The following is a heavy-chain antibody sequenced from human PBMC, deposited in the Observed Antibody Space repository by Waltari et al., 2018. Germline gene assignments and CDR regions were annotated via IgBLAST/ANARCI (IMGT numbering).Heavy chain of an antibody. V-gene: IGHV1-46*01. J-gene: IGHJ4*02. CDR3: VRSATTVVSPDY. CDR1: GYTFSHFY. Sequence: QVQLVQSGAAVKKPGASVTVSCKASGYTFSHFYMHWVRKAPGQGLEWMGIINPSGGSTSYAQKFQGRVTMTRDTSTSTVYMELSSLRSEDTAVYYCVRSATTVVSPDYWGQGTPVTVSS. D-gene: IGHD4-17*01. CDR2: INPSGGST.